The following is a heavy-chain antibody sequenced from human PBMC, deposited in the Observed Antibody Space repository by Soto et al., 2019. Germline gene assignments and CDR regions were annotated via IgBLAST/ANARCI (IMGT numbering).Heavy chain of an antibody. CDR3: ARDLLQSQGMDV. CDR1: GGSISSGGYS. D-gene: IGHD3-22*01. Sequence: SETLSLTCAVSGGSISSGGYSWSWIRQPPGKGLEWIGYIYHSGSTYYNPSLKSRVTISVDRSKNQFSLKLSSVTAADTAVYYCARDLLQSQGMDVWGQGTTVTVSS. CDR2: IYHSGST. V-gene: IGHV4-30-2*01. J-gene: IGHJ6*02.